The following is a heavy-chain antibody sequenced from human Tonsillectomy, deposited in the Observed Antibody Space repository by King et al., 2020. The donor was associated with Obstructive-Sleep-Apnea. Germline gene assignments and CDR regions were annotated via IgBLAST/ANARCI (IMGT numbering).Heavy chain of an antibody. J-gene: IGHJ4*02. CDR3: ARGDYHDSRFLDY. CDR2: ISPSGST. V-gene: IGHV4-30-2*01. Sequence: QLQLQESGSGLVKPSQTLSLTCAVSGGSISSGGYSWSWIRQPPGKGLECIGHISPSGSTYYNPSLKSRVTISADRSKNHVSLNLTSVTAADTAIYYCARGDYHDSRFLDYWGQGTLVTVS. D-gene: IGHD3-22*01. CDR1: GGSISSGGYS.